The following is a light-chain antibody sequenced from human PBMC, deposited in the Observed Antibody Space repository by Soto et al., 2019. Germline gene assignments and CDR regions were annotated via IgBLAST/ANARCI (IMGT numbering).Light chain of an antibody. J-gene: IGLJ1*01. CDR2: DGS. CDR1: SSDVGSYNL. CDR3: SSSAPSSSFAYV. V-gene: IGLV2-23*03. Sequence: QSALTQPASMSGSPGQSITISCTGTSSDVGSYNLVSWYQQFPDKAPKLIIYDGSERPSGVSDRFSGSKSGNTASLTISGLRAEAEAEYHCSSSAPSSSFAYVFGTGTKGTLL.